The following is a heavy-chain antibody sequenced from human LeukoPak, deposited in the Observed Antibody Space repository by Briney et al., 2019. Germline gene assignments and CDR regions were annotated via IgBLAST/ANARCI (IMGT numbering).Heavy chain of an antibody. J-gene: IGHJ4*02. Sequence: ASVKVSCKASGYTFTSNGISWVRQAPGQGLEWMGWISAYNGNTNYAQKLQGRVTMTTDTSTSTAYMELRSLRSDDTAVYYCARDRRWRPRESPFFDSWGQGTLVTVSS. CDR1: GYTFTSNG. CDR3: ARDRRWRPRESPFFDS. CDR2: ISAYNGNT. D-gene: IGHD5-24*01. V-gene: IGHV1-18*01.